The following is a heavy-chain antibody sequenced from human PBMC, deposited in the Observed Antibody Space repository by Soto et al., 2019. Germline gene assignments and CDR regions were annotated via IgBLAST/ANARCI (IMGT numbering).Heavy chain of an antibody. J-gene: IGHJ4*02. Sequence: QEQLQESGPGLVNPSETLTLSCTVSPGSISSSYWSWIRQPPGKGLEWIGHVAYSGTTKYHPSLKGRGSISVSSSKRQFSLRLSSVTAADTAVYYCAREAQDYYFDYWGQGILVTVSS. CDR1: PGSISSSY. CDR2: VAYSGTT. CDR3: AREAQDYYFDY. D-gene: IGHD6-6*01. V-gene: IGHV4-59*01.